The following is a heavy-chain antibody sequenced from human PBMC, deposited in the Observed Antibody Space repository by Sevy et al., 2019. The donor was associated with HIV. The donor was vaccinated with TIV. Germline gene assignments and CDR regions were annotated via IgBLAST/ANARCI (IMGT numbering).Heavy chain of an antibody. Sequence: GGSQRLSCKVSGFTFSVYTMHWVRQAPGKGLEWVSSISRTATTYYADSVRGRFTISRDNAKNSLYLEMNSLRDDDTAVYYCAREAYYYDSREEDWFDPWGQGTLVTVSS. CDR3: AREAYYYDSREEDWFDP. CDR1: GFTFSVYT. V-gene: IGHV3-48*02. J-gene: IGHJ5*02. D-gene: IGHD3-22*01. CDR2: ISRTATT.